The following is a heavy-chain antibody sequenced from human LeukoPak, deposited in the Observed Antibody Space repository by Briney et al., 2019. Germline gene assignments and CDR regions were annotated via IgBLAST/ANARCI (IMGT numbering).Heavy chain of an antibody. J-gene: IGHJ4*02. V-gene: IGHV1-2*02. CDR2: INPNSGGT. CDR1: GYTFTGYY. D-gene: IGHD3-9*01. Sequence: GASVKVSCKASGYTFTGYYMHWVRQAPGQGLEWMGWINPNSGGTNYAQKFQGRVTMTRDTSISTAYMELSRLRSDDTAVYYCAREFPSYDILTGPPLDYWGQGTLVTVSS. CDR3: AREFPSYDILTGPPLDY.